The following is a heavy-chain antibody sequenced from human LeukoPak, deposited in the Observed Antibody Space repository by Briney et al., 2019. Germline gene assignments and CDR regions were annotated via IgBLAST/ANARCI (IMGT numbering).Heavy chain of an antibody. CDR2: ISGSGGST. J-gene: IGHJ4*02. V-gene: IGHV3-23*01. Sequence: AGGSLRLSCAASGFTFSSYAMSWVRQAPGKGLEWVSAISGSGGSTYYADSVKGRFTISRDNSKNTLYLQMNSLRAEDTAVYYCAKQGSGSWYRGYHFDYWGQGTLVTVSS. CDR3: AKQGSGSWYRGYHFDY. CDR1: GFTFSSYA. D-gene: IGHD6-13*01.